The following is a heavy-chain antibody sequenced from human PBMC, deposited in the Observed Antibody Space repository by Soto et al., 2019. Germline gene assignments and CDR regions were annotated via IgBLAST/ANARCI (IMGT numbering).Heavy chain of an antibody. D-gene: IGHD3-10*01. CDR3: ARDQFFGSASSNNRYSYFYGMDV. CDR1: GFTVSNNY. CDR2: IYSGGTT. Sequence: RLSCAASGFTVSNNYMSWVRQAPGKGLEWVAHIYSGGTTYYTDSVKGRFTISRDNSKNTLYLHMNSLRVEDTAVYYCARDQFFGSASSNNRYSYFYGMDVWGQGXTVTVYS. V-gene: IGHV3-53*01. J-gene: IGHJ6*02.